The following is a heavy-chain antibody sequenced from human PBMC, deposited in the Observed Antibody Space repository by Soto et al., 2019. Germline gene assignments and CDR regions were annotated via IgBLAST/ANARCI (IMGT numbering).Heavy chain of an antibody. D-gene: IGHD4-17*01. CDR3: AKGFWWTAVTSNDY. Sequence: QVQLVESGGGVVQPGRSLRLSCAASGFTFSSYGMHWVRQAPGKGLEWVAVISYDGSNKYYADSVKGRFTISRDNSKNTPYLQMNSLRPEDTAVYYCAKGFWWTAVTSNDYWGQGTLVTVSS. CDR2: ISYDGSNK. CDR1: GFTFSSYG. V-gene: IGHV3-30*18. J-gene: IGHJ4*02.